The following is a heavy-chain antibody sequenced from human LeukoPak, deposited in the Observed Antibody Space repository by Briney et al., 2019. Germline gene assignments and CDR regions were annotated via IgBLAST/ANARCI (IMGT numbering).Heavy chain of an antibody. CDR3: ARDQGVGRLGYYFDY. J-gene: IGHJ4*02. CDR2: ISAYNGNT. CDR1: GYTFTSYG. Sequence: ASVKVSCKASGYTFTSYGISWVRQAPGQGLEWVGWISAYNGNTNYAQKLQGRVTMTTDTSTSTAYMELRSLRSDDTAVYYCARDQGVGRLGYYFDYWGQGTLVTVSS. D-gene: IGHD2-15*01. V-gene: IGHV1-18*01.